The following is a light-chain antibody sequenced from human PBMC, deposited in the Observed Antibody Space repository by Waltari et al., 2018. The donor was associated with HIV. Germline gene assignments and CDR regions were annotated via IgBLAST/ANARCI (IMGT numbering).Light chain of an antibody. Sequence: EIVLTQSPVTLSLSPGERATLSCRASQSVSSYLAWYQQKPGQAPRLLIYDASNRATGIPARFSGSGSGTDFTLTISSLEPEDYAVYYCQQRSNWPTFGQGTKVELK. CDR2: DAS. J-gene: IGKJ1*01. V-gene: IGKV3-11*01. CDR1: QSVSSY. CDR3: QQRSNWPT.